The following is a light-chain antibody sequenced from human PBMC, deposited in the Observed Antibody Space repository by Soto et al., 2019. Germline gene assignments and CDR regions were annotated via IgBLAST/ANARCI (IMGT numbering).Light chain of an antibody. CDR3: QQYGSSSNT. CDR2: GAS. CDR1: QSVTSRS. J-gene: IGKJ5*01. Sequence: EIVLTQSPGTLSLSPGERATLSCRASQSVTSRSLAWYQQKPGQAPRLLIYGASSRATGIPDRFSGSGSGTDFILTISRLEPEDFAGYYCQQYGSSSNTFGQGTRLEIK. V-gene: IGKV3-20*01.